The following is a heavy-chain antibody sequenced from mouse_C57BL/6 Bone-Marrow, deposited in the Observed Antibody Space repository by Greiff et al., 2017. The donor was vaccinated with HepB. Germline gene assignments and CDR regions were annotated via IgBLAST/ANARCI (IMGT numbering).Heavy chain of an antibody. J-gene: IGHJ2*01. CDR3: ATMWLL. CDR1: GYTFTDYE. Sequence: QVQLQQSGAELVRPGASVTLSCKASGYTFTDYEMHWVKQTPVHGLEWIGAIDPETGGTAYNQKFKGKAILTVDKSSSTAYMQLSSLTSEDSAVYYCATMWLLWGQGTTLTVSS. D-gene: IGHD1-2*01. V-gene: IGHV1-15*01. CDR2: IDPETGGT.